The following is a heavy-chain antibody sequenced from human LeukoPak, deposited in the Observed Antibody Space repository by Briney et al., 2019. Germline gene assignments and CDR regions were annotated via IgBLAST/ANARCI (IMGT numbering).Heavy chain of an antibody. D-gene: IGHD3-22*01. CDR2: IYYSGST. CDR1: GGSISSSSYY. V-gene: IGHV4-39*01. CDR3: ARQRGDSSGYCFNY. Sequence: KSSETLSLTCTVSGGSISSSSYYWGWIRQPPGKGLEWIGSIYYSGSTYYNPSLKSRVTISVDTSKNQFSLKLSSVTAADTAVYYCARQRGDSSGYCFNYWGQGTLVTVSS. J-gene: IGHJ4*02.